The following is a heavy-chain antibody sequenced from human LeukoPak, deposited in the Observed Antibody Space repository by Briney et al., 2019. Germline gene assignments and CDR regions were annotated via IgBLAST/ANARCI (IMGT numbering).Heavy chain of an antibody. V-gene: IGHV3-23*01. D-gene: IGHD3-10*01. CDR2: ISNSGATT. Sequence: QPGGSLRLSCEASGYIFSSYAMSWVREAPGKGLEWVSVISNSGATTDYADSVKGRFTISRDNSKNTLSLQMNSLRAEDTAVYYCAKEELYYYGSGTYYILAPFDYWGQGTLVTVSS. J-gene: IGHJ4*02. CDR1: GYIFSSYA. CDR3: AKEELYYYGSGTYYILAPFDY.